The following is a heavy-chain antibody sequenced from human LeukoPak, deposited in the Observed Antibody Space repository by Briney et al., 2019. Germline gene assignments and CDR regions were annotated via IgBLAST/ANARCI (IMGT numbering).Heavy chain of an antibody. CDR1: GFTFSSYG. CDR2: IKQDGSEK. Sequence: PGGTLRLSCAASGFTFSSYGMSWVRQAPGKGLEWVANIKQDGSEKYYADSVKGRFTISRDNAKNSLYLQMNSLRAEDTAVYYCAREWLWGNYYFDYWGQGTLVTVSS. D-gene: IGHD5-18*01. V-gene: IGHV3-7*01. J-gene: IGHJ4*02. CDR3: AREWLWGNYYFDY.